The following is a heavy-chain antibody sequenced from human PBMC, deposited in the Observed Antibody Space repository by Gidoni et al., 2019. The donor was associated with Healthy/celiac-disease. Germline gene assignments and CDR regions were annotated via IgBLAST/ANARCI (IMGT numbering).Heavy chain of an antibody. CDR1: GFTFSSYS. CDR2: ISSSSSYI. Sequence: EVQLVESGGGLVKPGGSLRLSCAASGFTFSSYSMNWVRQAPGKGLEWVSSISSSSSYIYYTDSVKGRFIISRDNAKNSLYLQMNSLRAEDTAVYYCAREGQTDAFDIWGQGTMVTVSS. J-gene: IGHJ3*02. CDR3: AREGQTDAFDI. V-gene: IGHV3-21*01.